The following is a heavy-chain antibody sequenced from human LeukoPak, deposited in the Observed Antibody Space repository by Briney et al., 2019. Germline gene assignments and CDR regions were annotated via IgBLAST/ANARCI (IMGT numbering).Heavy chain of an antibody. V-gene: IGHV1-46*01. Sequence: ASVKVSCKTSGYTFSTFFIHWVRQAPGHGFEWMGLVNPGGGSTSYTQKFRGRFTMTRDTSTSTAYMELSSLTSDDTAVYYCATDTVGYSGYLTWGQGTLVTVSS. CDR1: GYTFSTFF. CDR2: VNPGGGST. D-gene: IGHD5-12*01. J-gene: IGHJ5*02. CDR3: ATDTVGYSGYLT.